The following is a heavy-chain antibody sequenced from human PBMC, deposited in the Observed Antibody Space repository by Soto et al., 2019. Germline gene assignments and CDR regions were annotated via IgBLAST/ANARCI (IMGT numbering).Heavy chain of an antibody. D-gene: IGHD3-3*01. Sequence: GGSLRLSCAASGFSVGSNYMNWVRQAPGKGLEWVSVFYPAGSTYYADSVKGRFTISRDNTKNTLYLQMNSLRAEDTAVYYCAKDNERGYPADAFDIWGQGTMVTVSS. CDR1: GFSVGSNY. CDR2: FYPAGST. CDR3: AKDNERGYPADAFDI. V-gene: IGHV3-53*01. J-gene: IGHJ3*02.